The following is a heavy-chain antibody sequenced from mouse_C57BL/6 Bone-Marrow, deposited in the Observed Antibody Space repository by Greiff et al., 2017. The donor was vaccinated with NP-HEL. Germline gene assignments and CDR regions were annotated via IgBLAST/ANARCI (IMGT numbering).Heavy chain of an antibody. D-gene: IGHD3-2*02. CDR3: TTSDSSGLFAY. CDR1: GFNIKDDY. V-gene: IGHV14-4*01. J-gene: IGHJ3*01. CDR2: IDPENGDT. Sequence: EVQLQQSGAELVRPGASVKLSCTASGFNIKDDYMHWVKQRPEQGLEWIGWIDPENGDTEYASKFKGKATITTDKSSNTAYLQLSSLTSEDTAVYYCTTSDSSGLFAYWCQGTLVSVSA.